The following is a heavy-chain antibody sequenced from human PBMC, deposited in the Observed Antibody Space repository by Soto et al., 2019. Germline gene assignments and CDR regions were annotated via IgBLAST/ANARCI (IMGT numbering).Heavy chain of an antibody. J-gene: IGHJ4*02. CDR1: GFTFSSYA. Sequence: QVQLVESGGGVVQPGRSLRLSCAASGFTFSSYAMHWVRQAPGKGLEWVAVISYDGSYKYYADSVKGRFTISRDNSKNTLYLQMNSLRAEDTAVYYCARLLRLDYWGQGTLVTVSS. CDR2: ISYDGSYK. V-gene: IGHV3-30-3*01. CDR3: ARLLRLDY. D-gene: IGHD3-3*01.